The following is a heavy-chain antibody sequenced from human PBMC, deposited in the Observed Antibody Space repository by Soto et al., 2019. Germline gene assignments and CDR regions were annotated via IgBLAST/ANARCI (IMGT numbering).Heavy chain of an antibody. CDR3: ARHPSHTVTRWSGYYYGMDV. J-gene: IGHJ6*02. V-gene: IGHV5-10-1*01. CDR2: IDPSDSYT. CDR1: GYSFTSYW. Sequence: PGESLKISCKGSGYSFTSYWISWVRQMPGKGLEWMGRIDPSDSYTNYSPSFQGNVTISADKSISTAYLQWSSLKASDTAMYYCARHPSHTVTRWSGYYYGMDVWGQGTTVTVSS. D-gene: IGHD4-17*01.